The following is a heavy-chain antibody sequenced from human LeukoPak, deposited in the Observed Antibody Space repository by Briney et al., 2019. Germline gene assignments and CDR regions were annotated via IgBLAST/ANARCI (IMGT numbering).Heavy chain of an antibody. V-gene: IGHV4-39*02. CDR1: GGSITTTNYY. CDR3: ARDTVPPRNATEQKTGTYY. D-gene: IGHD7-27*01. Sequence: SETLSLTCTVSGGSITTTNYYWAWIRQPPGEGLQWIGSVYYPGNTYSNPSLESRITMSVDTSKNQFSLRLTSVTAADTALYYCARDTVPPRNATEQKTGTYYWGLGTLVTVSS. CDR2: VYYPGNT. J-gene: IGHJ4*01.